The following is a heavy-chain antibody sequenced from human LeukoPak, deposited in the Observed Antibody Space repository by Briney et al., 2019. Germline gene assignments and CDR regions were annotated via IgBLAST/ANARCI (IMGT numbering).Heavy chain of an antibody. V-gene: IGHV3-48*01. J-gene: IGHJ4*02. CDR1: GFTFSSYS. Sequence: GGSLRLSCAASGFTFSSYSMNGVRQAPGKGLEWVSYISGSSSTIYYADSVKGRFTISRDSAKNSLYLQMNSLRAEDTAVYYCAREAGYSYALGYWGQGTLVTVSS. CDR3: AREAGYSYALGY. CDR2: ISGSSSTI. D-gene: IGHD5-18*01.